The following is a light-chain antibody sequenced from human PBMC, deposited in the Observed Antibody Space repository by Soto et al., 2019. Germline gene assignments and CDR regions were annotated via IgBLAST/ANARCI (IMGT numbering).Light chain of an antibody. CDR1: RSLSN. V-gene: IGKV3D-15*01. CDR3: QPSHSIPWT. J-gene: IGKJ1*01. Sequence: VLTQSPATLSVSPGERAILSCRASRSLSNLAWYQQKPGQAARLLIYGASNRATGITDRFSGSGSGTDFTLTISSLQPEDFATYYCQPSHSIPWTVGQGTQVEIK. CDR2: GAS.